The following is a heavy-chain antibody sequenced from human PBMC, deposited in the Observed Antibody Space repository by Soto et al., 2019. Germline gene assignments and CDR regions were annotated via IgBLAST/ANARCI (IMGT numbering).Heavy chain of an antibody. D-gene: IGHD5-18*01. CDR3: ARLEIQLWLRGAFDI. V-gene: IGHV4-39*01. CDR1: GGSISSSSYY. Sequence: QLQLQESGPGLVKPSETLSLTCTVSGGSISSSSYYWGWIRQPPGKGLEWIGSIYYSGSTYYNPSLKSRVTISVDTSKNQFSPKLSSVTAADTAVYYCARLEIQLWLRGAFDIWGQGTMVTVSS. CDR2: IYYSGST. J-gene: IGHJ3*02.